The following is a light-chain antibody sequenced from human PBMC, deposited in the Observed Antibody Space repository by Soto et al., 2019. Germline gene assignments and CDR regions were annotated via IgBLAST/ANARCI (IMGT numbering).Light chain of an antibody. CDR3: SSYTSSSTLL. V-gene: IGLV2-14*01. Sequence: QSALTQPASVSGSPGQSITISCTGTSSDVGGYNYVSWYQQHPGKGPKLMIYEVTNRPSGVSNRFSGSNSGNTASLTISGLQADDETEYYCSSYTSSSTLLFGGGTKLTVL. CDR2: EVT. CDR1: SSDVGGYNY. J-gene: IGLJ3*02.